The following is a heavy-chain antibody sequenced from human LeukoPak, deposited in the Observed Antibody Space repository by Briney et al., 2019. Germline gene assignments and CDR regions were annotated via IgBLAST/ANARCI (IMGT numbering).Heavy chain of an antibody. CDR3: ARDYGLKLGRYSYGHPGVFDY. CDR1: GFTFSDYY. D-gene: IGHD5-18*01. CDR2: ISSSGSTI. J-gene: IGHJ4*02. Sequence: GGSLRLSCAASGFTFSDYYMSWIRQAPGKGLEWVSYISSSGSTIYYADSVKGRFTISRDNAKNSLYLQMNSLRAEDTAVYYCARDYGLKLGRYSYGHPGVFDYWGQGTLVTVSS. V-gene: IGHV3-11*04.